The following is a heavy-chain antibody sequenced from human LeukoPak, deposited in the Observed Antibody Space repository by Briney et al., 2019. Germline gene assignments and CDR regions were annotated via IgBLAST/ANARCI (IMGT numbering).Heavy chain of an antibody. CDR1: GGSISSSNYY. CDR2: IYYSGIT. J-gene: IGHJ4*02. CDR3: ARGGVSSSWAKDY. D-gene: IGHD6-13*01. Sequence: SETLSLTCTVSGGSISSSNYYWGWIRQPPGKGLEWIGSIYYSGITYYNPSLKSRVTISMDTSKNQFSLKLSSVTAADTAVYYCARGGVSSSWAKDYWGQGTLVTVSS. V-gene: IGHV4-39*07.